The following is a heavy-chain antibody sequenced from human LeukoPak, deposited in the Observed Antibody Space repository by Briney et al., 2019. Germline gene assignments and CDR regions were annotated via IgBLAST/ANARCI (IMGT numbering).Heavy chain of an antibody. CDR2: INHSGST. J-gene: IGHJ4*02. Sequence: SETLSLTCAVYGGSFSGYYWSWIRQPPGKGLEWIGEINHSGSTNYNPSLKSRVIISVHTSKNQFSLKLSSVTAAGTAVYYRARFYATTGFDYWGQGTLVTVSS. CDR1: GGSFSGYY. CDR3: ARFYATTGFDY. V-gene: IGHV4-34*01. D-gene: IGHD4-11*01.